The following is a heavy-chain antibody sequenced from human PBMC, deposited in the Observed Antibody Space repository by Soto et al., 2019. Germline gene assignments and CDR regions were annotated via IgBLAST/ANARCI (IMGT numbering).Heavy chain of an antibody. V-gene: IGHV1-69*06. CDR1: GGTFSSYR. J-gene: IGHJ4*02. Sequence: SVKVSCKASGGTFSSYRFNWVRQARGQGLEWLGGIVPIYRTADYAQKFQGRVTITADTSTRTVYMELSRLKSEDTAVYYCAREVTTVTTHLFDYWGQG. D-gene: IGHD4-4*01. CDR3: AREVTTVTTHLFDY. CDR2: IVPIYRTA.